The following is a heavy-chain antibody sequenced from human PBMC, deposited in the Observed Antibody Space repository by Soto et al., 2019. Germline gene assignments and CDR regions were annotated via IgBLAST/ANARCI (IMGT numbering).Heavy chain of an antibody. CDR1: GYTFTSYY. Sequence: GASVKVSCKASGYTFTSYYMHWVRQAPGQGLEWMGIINPSGGSTSYAQKFQGGVTMTRDTSTSTVYMELSSLRSEDTAVYYCARVYCSGGSCYSVDYWGQGTLVTVSS. J-gene: IGHJ4*02. V-gene: IGHV1-46*01. CDR2: INPSGGST. CDR3: ARVYCSGGSCYSVDY. D-gene: IGHD2-15*01.